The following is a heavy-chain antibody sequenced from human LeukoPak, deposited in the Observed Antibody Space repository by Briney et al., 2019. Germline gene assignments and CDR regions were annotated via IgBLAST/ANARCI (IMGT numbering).Heavy chain of an antibody. Sequence: GGPLRLPCAASGFTFCNYHMMWMRHAPGKGLVWVADTSSDGNIKYYAASVKGRFPISRDNSKNSLYLQMNSLRGEDTGVYYCARDPVPATARHFDYWGQGTLVTVSS. CDR3: ARDPVPATARHFDY. CDR1: GFTFCNYH. J-gene: IGHJ4*02. V-gene: IGHV3-30-3*01. D-gene: IGHD1-1*01. CDR2: TSSDGNIK.